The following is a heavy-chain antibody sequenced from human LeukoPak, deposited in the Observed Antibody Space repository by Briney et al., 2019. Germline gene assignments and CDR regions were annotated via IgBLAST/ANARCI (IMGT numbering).Heavy chain of an antibody. CDR1: GGSFSGYY. Sequence: SETLSLTCAVYGGSFSGYYWSWIRQPPGKGLEWIGEINHSGSTNYNPSLKSRVTMSVDTSKNQFSLKLSSVTAADTAVYYCARGLGDCSSTSCSGVSVDYWGQGTLVTVSS. J-gene: IGHJ4*02. D-gene: IGHD2-2*01. CDR3: ARGLGDCSSTSCSGVSVDY. CDR2: INHSGST. V-gene: IGHV4-34*01.